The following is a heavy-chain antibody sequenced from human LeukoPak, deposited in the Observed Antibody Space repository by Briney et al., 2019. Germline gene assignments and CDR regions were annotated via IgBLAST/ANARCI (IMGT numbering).Heavy chain of an antibody. CDR2: IQTSPSRSA. D-gene: IGHD2-15*01. V-gene: IGHV4-61*02. CDR1: GASISSGLYY. Sequence: NPSETLSLTCTVSGASISSGLYYWNWIRQSAGKGLEWIGRIQTSPSRSANYNPSLKSRVTISVDTSKNQFSLKLTSVTAADTAVYCCARGPTSRGVAFDYWGQGTLVTVSS. CDR3: ARGPTSRGVAFDY. J-gene: IGHJ4*02.